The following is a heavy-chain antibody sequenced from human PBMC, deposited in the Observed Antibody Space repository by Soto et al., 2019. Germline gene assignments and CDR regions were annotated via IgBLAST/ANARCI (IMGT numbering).Heavy chain of an antibody. Sequence: QVQVVQSGAEVKKPGASVKVACKASGYSFGTFGMSWVRQAPGQGLEWMGWISIEKGDTNSAQKFKDRVTMTTDPAPSTAYMELRRLTSDDTAVYYCARCYCSVGSCFTCWHFDLWGRGTLVTVSS. CDR2: ISIEKGDT. V-gene: IGHV1-18*01. CDR1: GYSFGTFG. CDR3: ARCYCSVGSCFTCWHFDL. J-gene: IGHJ2*01. D-gene: IGHD2-15*01.